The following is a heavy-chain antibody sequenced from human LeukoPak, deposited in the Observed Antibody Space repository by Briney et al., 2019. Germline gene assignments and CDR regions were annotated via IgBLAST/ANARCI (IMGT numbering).Heavy chain of an antibody. J-gene: IGHJ6*03. CDR3: ARDIGIPASYYYYMDV. V-gene: IGHV3-30*03. D-gene: IGHD2/OR15-2a*01. CDR2: ISYDGSYE. CDR1: GFTFSNYG. Sequence: GGSLRLSCAASGFTFSNYGIHWVRQAPGKGLEWVALISYDGSYEYYADSVKGRFTISRDDSKNTLYLQMNSLRAEDTAVYYCARDIGIPASYYYYMDVWGKGTTVTVSS.